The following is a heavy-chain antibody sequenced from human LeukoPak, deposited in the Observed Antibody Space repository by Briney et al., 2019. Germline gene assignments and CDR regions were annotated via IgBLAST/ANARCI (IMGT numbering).Heavy chain of an antibody. D-gene: IGHD3-3*01. Sequence: GGSLRLSCAASGFTVSSNYMSWVRQAPGKGLEWVSVIYSGGSTYYADSVKGRFTISRDNSKNTLYLQMNSLRAEDTAVYYCAREGPSGVATVDAFDIWGQGTMVTVSS. CDR3: AREGPSGVATVDAFDI. J-gene: IGHJ3*02. V-gene: IGHV3-53*01. CDR1: GFTVSSNY. CDR2: IYSGGST.